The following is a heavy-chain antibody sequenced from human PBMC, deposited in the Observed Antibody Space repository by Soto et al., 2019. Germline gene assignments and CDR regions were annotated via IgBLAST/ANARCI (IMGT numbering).Heavy chain of an antibody. D-gene: IGHD3-22*01. CDR1: GFTFSSYA. CDR3: ARGWSAYYYDSSGYPGDY. J-gene: IGHJ4*02. Sequence: GGSLRLSCAASGFTFSSYAMHWVRQAPGKGLEWVAVISYDGSNKYYADSVKGRFTISRDNSKNTLYLQMNSLRAEDTAVYYCARGWSAYYYDSSGYPGDYWGQGTLVTV. V-gene: IGHV3-30-3*01. CDR2: ISYDGSNK.